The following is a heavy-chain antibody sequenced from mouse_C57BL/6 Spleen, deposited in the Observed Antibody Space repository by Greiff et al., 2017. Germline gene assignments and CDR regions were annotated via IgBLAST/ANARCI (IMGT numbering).Heavy chain of an antibody. V-gene: IGHV1-76*01. CDR3: ARSSLYYGNYFDY. Sequence: VQLQQSGAELVRPGASVKLSCKASGYTFTDYYINWVKQRPGQGLEWIARIYPGSGNTYYNEKFKGKATLTAEKSSSTAYMQLSSLTSEDSAVYFCARSSLYYGNYFDYWGQGTTLTVSS. D-gene: IGHD2-1*01. CDR1: GYTFTDYY. CDR2: IYPGSGNT. J-gene: IGHJ2*01.